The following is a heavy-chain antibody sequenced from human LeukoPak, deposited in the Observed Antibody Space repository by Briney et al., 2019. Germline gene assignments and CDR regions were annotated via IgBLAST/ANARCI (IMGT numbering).Heavy chain of an antibody. CDR1: GYTFTSYD. Sequence: ASVKVSCKASGYTFTSYDINWVRQATGQGLEWMGWMNPNSGNTGYAQKFQGRVTMTRNTSISTAYMELSSLRSEDTAVYYCARGPIDCSGGSRYSGKYFQHWGQGTLVTVSS. CDR3: ARGPIDCSGGSRYSGKYFQH. CDR2: MNPNSGNT. V-gene: IGHV1-8*01. J-gene: IGHJ1*01. D-gene: IGHD2-15*01.